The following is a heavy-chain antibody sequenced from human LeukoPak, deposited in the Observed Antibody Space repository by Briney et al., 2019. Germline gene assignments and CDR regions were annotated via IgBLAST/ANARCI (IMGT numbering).Heavy chain of an antibody. CDR2: IYYSGTT. Sequence: SETLSLTCTVSGGSISSYYWSWIRQPPGKGLEWIGYIYYSGTTDYNPSLKSRVTISVDTSNNQFSLKVSSVTAADTAVYYCARSSGAYRSFDYWGQGTLVPVSS. D-gene: IGHD1-26*01. V-gene: IGHV4-59*01. CDR3: ARSSGAYRSFDY. J-gene: IGHJ4*02. CDR1: GGSISSYY.